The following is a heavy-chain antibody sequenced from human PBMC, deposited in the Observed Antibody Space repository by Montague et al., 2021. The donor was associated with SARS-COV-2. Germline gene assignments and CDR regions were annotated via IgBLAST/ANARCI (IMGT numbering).Heavy chain of an antibody. CDR3: ARTSRGSRYSYGVDV. J-gene: IGHJ6*02. D-gene: IGHD3-10*01. Sequence: SETLSLTCAVYGGSFNVYYWSWIRQPPGMGLEWIGYIFRSGATNYNPPLKSRVIISLDTSKSQFSLRLSSVTAADTAIYYCARTSRGSRYSYGVDVWGQGTTVTVSS. CDR1: GGSFNVYY. CDR2: IFRSGAT. V-gene: IGHV4-34*12.